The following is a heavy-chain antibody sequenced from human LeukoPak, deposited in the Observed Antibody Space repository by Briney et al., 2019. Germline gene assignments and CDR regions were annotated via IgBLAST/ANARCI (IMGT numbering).Heavy chain of an antibody. D-gene: IGHD3-10*01. CDR2: IYHSGST. V-gene: IGHV4-30-2*01. J-gene: IGHJ4*02. Sequence: PSQTLSLTCTVSGGSISSGGYYWSWIRQPPRKGLEWIGYIYHSGSTYYNPSLKSRVTISVDRSKNQFSLKLSSVTAADTAVYYCARDISAYYYGSGSYLFDYWGQGTLVTVSS. CDR1: GGSISSGGYY. CDR3: ARDISAYYYGSGSYLFDY.